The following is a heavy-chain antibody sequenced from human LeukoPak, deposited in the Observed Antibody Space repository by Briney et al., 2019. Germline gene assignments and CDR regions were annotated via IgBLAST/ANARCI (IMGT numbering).Heavy chain of an antibody. D-gene: IGHD3-9*01. J-gene: IGHJ4*02. CDR3: ARDLRGSIVRYFDY. CDR2: IDGSGDDT. Sequence: GGSLRLSCVASGFTFSTYGMSWVRQAPGKGLEWVAAIDGSGDDTYYAESVKGRFTISRDNSQNTLFLQVNSLRAEDTAVYYCARDLRGSIVRYFDYWGQGTLVTVSS. CDR1: GFTFSTYG. V-gene: IGHV3-23*01.